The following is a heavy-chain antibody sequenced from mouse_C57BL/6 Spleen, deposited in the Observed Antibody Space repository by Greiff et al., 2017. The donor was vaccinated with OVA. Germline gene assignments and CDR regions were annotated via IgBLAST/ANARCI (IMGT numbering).Heavy chain of an antibody. Sequence: VQLQQSGPVLVKPGASVKMSCKASGYTFTDYYMNWVKQSHGKSLEWIGVINPYNGGTSYNQKFKGKAKLTVDKSSSTAYMELNSLTSEDSAVYYCARVGGGFDYWGQGTTLAVSS. D-gene: IGHD1-1*02. V-gene: IGHV1-19*01. CDR2: INPYNGGT. CDR3: ARVGGGFDY. CDR1: GYTFTDYY. J-gene: IGHJ2*01.